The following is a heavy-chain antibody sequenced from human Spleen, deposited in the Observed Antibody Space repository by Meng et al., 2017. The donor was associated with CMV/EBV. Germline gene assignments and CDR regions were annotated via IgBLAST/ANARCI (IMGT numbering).Heavy chain of an antibody. CDR2: INDYGTET. CDR1: GLSFSSYW. D-gene: IGHD3-16*02. Sequence: GESLKISCAASGLSFSSYWMSWVRQTPGKRLEWVANINDYGTETYYVDSVRGRFTISRDNSKNTLYLQMNSLRAEDTAVYYCAKAMDCYRHWGDDAFDIWGQGTMVTVSS. V-gene: IGHV3-7*01. CDR3: AKAMDCYRHWGDDAFDI. J-gene: IGHJ3*02.